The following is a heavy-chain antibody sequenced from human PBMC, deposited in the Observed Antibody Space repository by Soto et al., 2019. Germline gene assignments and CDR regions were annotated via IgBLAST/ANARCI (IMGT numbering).Heavy chain of an antibody. V-gene: IGHV1-8*01. CDR2: MNPNSGNT. CDR1: GYTFTGYD. Sequence: ASVKVSCKASGYTFTGYDINWVRQATGQGLEWMGWMNPNSGNTGYAQKFQGRVTMTRNTSMSTAYMELRSLRSDDTAVYYCARKIAVAGTFLYYYYYGMDVWGQGTTVTVSS. CDR3: ARKIAVAGTFLYYYYYGMDV. J-gene: IGHJ6*02. D-gene: IGHD6-19*01.